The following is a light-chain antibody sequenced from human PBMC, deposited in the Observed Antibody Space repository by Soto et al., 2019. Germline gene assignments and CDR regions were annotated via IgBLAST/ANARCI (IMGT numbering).Light chain of an antibody. CDR2: DAS. CDR1: QSVSSY. CDR3: QQRSNWPPIT. Sequence: EIVLTQSPATLSLSPCERSTLSCRASQSVSSYLAWYQQKPGQAPRLLIYDASNRATGIPARLSGSGSGTGFTLTISSLEPEDFAVYYCQQRSNWPPITFGQGTRLEIK. J-gene: IGKJ5*01. V-gene: IGKV3-11*01.